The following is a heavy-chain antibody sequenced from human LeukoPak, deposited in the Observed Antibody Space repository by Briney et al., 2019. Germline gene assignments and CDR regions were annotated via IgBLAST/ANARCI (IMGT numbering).Heavy chain of an antibody. CDR1: GYTFTGYY. J-gene: IGHJ3*02. CDR3: ARDAFRADTAMGNAFDI. V-gene: IGHV1-2*02. Sequence: ASVKVSCKASGYTFTGYYMHWVRQAPGQGREWMGWINPNSGGTNYAQKFQGRVTMTRDTSISTAYMELSRLRSDDTAVYYCARDAFRADTAMGNAFDIWGQGTMVTVSS. CDR2: INPNSGGT. D-gene: IGHD5-18*01.